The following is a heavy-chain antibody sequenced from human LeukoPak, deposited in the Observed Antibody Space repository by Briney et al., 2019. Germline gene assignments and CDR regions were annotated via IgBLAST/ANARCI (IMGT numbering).Heavy chain of an antibody. CDR3: ARDTVTTY. Sequence: GGSLRLSCAASAFTFSGSAIHWVRQAPGQGLEWMGWINPNSGGTNYAQKFQGRVTMTRDTSISTAYMELSRLRSDDTAVYYCARDTVTTYWGQGTLVTVSS. CDR1: AFTFSGSA. V-gene: IGHV1-2*02. D-gene: IGHD4-17*01. CDR2: INPNSGGT. J-gene: IGHJ4*02.